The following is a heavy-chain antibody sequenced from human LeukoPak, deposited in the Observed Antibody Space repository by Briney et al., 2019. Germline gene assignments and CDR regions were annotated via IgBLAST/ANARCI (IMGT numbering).Heavy chain of an antibody. Sequence: SETLSLTCAVYGYSISSGYYWGWIRQPPGEGLEWIGSIYHSGSTYYNPSLKSRVTISVDTSKNQFSLKLSSVTAADTAVYYCARRVYQLLYDYYYYYMDVWGKGTTVTVSS. CDR3: ARRVYQLLYDYYYYYMDV. V-gene: IGHV4-38-2*01. CDR1: GYSISSGYY. CDR2: IYHSGST. D-gene: IGHD2-2*02. J-gene: IGHJ6*03.